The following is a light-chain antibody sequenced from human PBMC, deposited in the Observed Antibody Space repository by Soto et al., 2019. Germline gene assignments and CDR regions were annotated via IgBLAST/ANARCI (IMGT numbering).Light chain of an antibody. Sequence: IQITQSPSSLSQSVGDRVTITCRASRSISDWLAWYQQKPGKAPELLIFDASNLKSGVSSRFSGSGSGTEFTLTISRLQPDDVATYYCLQYSSHSWTFGQGTKVDIK. J-gene: IGKJ1*01. CDR1: RSISDW. V-gene: IGKV1-5*01. CDR3: LQYSSHSWT. CDR2: DAS.